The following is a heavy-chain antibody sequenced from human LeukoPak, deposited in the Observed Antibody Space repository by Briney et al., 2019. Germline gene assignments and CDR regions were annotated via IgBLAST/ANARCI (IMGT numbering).Heavy chain of an antibody. D-gene: IGHD2-2*01. CDR2: INPNSGGT. Sequence: ASVKVSCKASGYTFTGYYMHWVRQAPGQGLEWMGWINPNSGGTNYAQKFQGRVTMTRDTSISTAYMELSRLRSDDTAVYYCAQGHCSSTSCYDWFDPWGQGTPVTVSS. V-gene: IGHV1-2*02. J-gene: IGHJ5*02. CDR1: GYTFTGYY. CDR3: AQGHCSSTSCYDWFDP.